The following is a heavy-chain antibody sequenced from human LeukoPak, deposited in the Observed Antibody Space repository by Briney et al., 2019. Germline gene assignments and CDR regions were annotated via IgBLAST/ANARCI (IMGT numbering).Heavy chain of an antibody. CDR2: IYYSGST. CDR3: AATYYDILTGYSPYYFDY. J-gene: IGHJ4*02. D-gene: IGHD3-9*01. CDR1: GGSISSYY. Sequence: SETLSLTCTVSGGSISSYYWSWIRQPPGKGLEWIGYIYYSGSTNYNPSLKSRVTISVDTSKNQFSLKLSSVTAADTAVYYCAATYYDILTGYSPYYFDYWGQGTMVTVSS. V-gene: IGHV4-59*01.